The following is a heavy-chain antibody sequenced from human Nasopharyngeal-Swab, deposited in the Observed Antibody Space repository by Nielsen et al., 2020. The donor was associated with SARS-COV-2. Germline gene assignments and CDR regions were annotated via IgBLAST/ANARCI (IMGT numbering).Heavy chain of an antibody. J-gene: IGHJ4*02. Sequence: WGRQAPGQGLEWMGWITTDHGGTYYSQRLQGRVTITTDISTATVYMELRSLRSDDTAIYYCGRDSSLVRRLMTPCDYWGQGTLVTVSS. CDR3: GRDSSLVRRLMTPCDY. V-gene: IGHV1-18*01. D-gene: IGHD3-10*01. CDR2: ITTDHGGT.